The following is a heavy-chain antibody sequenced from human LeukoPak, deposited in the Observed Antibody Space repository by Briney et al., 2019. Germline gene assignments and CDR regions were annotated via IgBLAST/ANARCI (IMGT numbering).Heavy chain of an antibody. Sequence: SETLSLTCTVSGGSISSYYWSWIRQPPGKELEWIGYIYHSGSTYYNPSLRSRVTISVDTSKNQFSLKLSSVTAADTAVYYCAREIGYCGSTSCPFDYWGQGTLVTVSS. V-gene: IGHV4-59*12. CDR3: AREIGYCGSTSCPFDY. D-gene: IGHD2-2*01. CDR1: GGSISSYY. CDR2: IYHSGST. J-gene: IGHJ4*02.